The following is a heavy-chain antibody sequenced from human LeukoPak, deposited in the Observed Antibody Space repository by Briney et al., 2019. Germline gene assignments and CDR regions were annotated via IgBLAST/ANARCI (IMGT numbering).Heavy chain of an antibody. J-gene: IGHJ6*02. CDR2: ISYDGSNK. D-gene: IGHD3-10*01. Sequence: GGSLRLSCAASGFTFSSYGMHWVRQAPGKGLEWVAVISYDGSNKYYADSVKGRFTISRDNSKNTLYLQMNSLRAEDTAVYYCAKTLIYGSGSYYGPPSYYYYGVDVWGQGTTVTVSS. CDR3: AKTLIYGSGSYYGPPSYYYYGVDV. V-gene: IGHV3-30*18. CDR1: GFTFSSYG.